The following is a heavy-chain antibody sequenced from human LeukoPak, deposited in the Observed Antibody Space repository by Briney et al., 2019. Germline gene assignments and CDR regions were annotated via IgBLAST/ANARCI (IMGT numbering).Heavy chain of an antibody. Sequence: ASVKVSCKASGFTFTGYYMHWVRQAPGQGPEWMGWINPNSGGTNYAQKFQGRVTMTRDTSISTAYMELSRLRSDDTAVYYCASAYSSGWSGVSSYWGQGTLVTVSS. J-gene: IGHJ4*02. V-gene: IGHV1-2*02. CDR3: ASAYSSGWSGVSSY. CDR1: GFTFTGYY. D-gene: IGHD6-19*01. CDR2: INPNSGGT.